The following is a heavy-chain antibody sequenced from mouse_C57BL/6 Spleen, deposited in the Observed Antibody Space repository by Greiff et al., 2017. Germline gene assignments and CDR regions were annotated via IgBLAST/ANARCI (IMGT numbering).Heavy chain of an antibody. J-gene: IGHJ2*01. CDR1: GYTFTSYW. Sequence: QVQLQQPGAELVKPGASVKMSCKASGYTFTSYWITWVKQRPGQGLEWIGDIYPGSGSTNYNEKFKSKATLTVDTSSSTAYMQLSSLTSEDSAVXYCARSAITTVVADYWGQGTTLTVSS. D-gene: IGHD1-1*01. CDR2: IYPGSGST. CDR3: ARSAITTVVADY. V-gene: IGHV1-55*01.